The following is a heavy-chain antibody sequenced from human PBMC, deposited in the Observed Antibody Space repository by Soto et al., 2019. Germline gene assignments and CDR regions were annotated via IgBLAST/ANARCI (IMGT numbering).Heavy chain of an antibody. CDR1: GGTFGNYA. Sequence: QVQLVQSGAEVKKPGSSVKVSCKASGGTFGNYAVSWVRQAPGQGREWMGKIMPVFGTVNYAQTFQGRVTITVDKCKNTADIELSSLSSGDTAVYYCARVSVPGIYGEDVCGQGTTVSVSS. CDR3: ARVSVPGIYGEDV. J-gene: IGHJ6*02. CDR2: IMPVFGTV. V-gene: IGHV1-69*06. D-gene: IGHD2-2*01.